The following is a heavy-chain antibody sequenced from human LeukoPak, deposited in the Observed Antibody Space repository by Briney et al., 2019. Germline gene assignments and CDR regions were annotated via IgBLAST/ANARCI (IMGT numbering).Heavy chain of an antibody. J-gene: IGHJ4*02. CDR2: IYYSGST. Sequence: EALSLTCTVSGGSISNYYWSWIRQPPGKGLEWIGYIYYSGSTNYNPSLKSRVTISVDTSKNQFSLKLSPVTAADTAVYYCARHLYSHDYDYWGQGTLVTVSS. CDR3: ARHLYSHDYDY. CDR1: GGSISNYY. V-gene: IGHV4-59*08. D-gene: IGHD5-18*01.